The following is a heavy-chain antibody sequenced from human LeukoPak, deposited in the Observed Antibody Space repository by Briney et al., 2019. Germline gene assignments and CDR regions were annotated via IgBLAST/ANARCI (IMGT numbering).Heavy chain of an antibody. V-gene: IGHV4-61*02. D-gene: IGHD3-22*01. CDR2: ISSSGST. CDR3: ARGPYSYDSSGAFDI. CDR1: GDSISSGDYY. Sequence: SETLSLTCTVSGDSISSGDYYWSWIRQPAGKGLEWIGRISSSGSTNYNPSLKSRVTISVNTSKNQFSLKLSSVTAADTAVYFCARGPYSYDSSGAFDIWGQGTMVTVSS. J-gene: IGHJ3*02.